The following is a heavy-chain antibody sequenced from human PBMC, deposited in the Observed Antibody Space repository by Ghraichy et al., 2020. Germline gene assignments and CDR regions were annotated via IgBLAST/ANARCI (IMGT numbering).Heavy chain of an antibody. CDR1: GFTFSTYG. Sequence: GVSLRLSCAASGFTFSTYGMHWVRQAPGKGLEWVAVIWYDGSNKYYADSVKGRFTISRDNSKNTLYLQMNSLRAEDTAVYYCATWGPQGSNYWGQGTLVTVSS. J-gene: IGHJ4*02. D-gene: IGHD3-16*01. V-gene: IGHV3-30*02. CDR2: IWYDGSNK. CDR3: ATWGPQGSNY.